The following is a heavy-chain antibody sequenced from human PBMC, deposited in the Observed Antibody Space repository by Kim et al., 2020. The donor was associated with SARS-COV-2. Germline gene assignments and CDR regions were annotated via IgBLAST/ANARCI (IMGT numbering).Heavy chain of an antibody. CDR1: GGTFSSYA. Sequence: SVKVSCKASGGTFSSYAISWVRQAPGQGLEWMGGIIPIFGTPNYAQKFQGRVTITADESTSTAYMELSSLRSEDTAVYYCARDLGGARPPGYDFWSGPYYYYYGMDVWGQGTTVTVSS. CDR2: IIPIFGTP. J-gene: IGHJ6*02. V-gene: IGHV1-69*13. D-gene: IGHD3-3*01. CDR3: ARDLGGARPPGYDFWSGPYYYYYGMDV.